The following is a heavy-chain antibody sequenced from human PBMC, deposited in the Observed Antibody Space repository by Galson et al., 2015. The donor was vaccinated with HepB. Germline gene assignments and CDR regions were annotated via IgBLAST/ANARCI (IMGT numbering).Heavy chain of an antibody. CDR1: GFSFNNAW. V-gene: IGHV3-15*07. CDR2: IKTKTDGGTT. CDR3: TSRRPLVGASNFDN. J-gene: IGHJ4*02. Sequence: SLRLSCAASGFSFNNAWMNWVRQAPGRGLEWVGRIKTKTDGGTTDYAAPAKGRFTISRDDSKNTLYLQMYSLKTVDTAVYYCTSRRPLVGASNFDNWGQGALVTVSS. D-gene: IGHD1-26*01.